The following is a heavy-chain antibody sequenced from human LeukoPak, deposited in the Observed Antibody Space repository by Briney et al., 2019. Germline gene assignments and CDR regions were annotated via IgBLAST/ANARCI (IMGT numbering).Heavy chain of an antibody. V-gene: IGHV3-64D*09. Sequence: GGSLTLSCSASGFSFSTSAMHWVRQAPAKELDIVSLISSNGGTTYYADSVKGRFTISRDNSKNTPYLQMSSLRAEDTAVYYCVKDHTDTPMPNYGMDVWGQGTTVTVSS. D-gene: IGHD5-18*01. CDR3: VKDHTDTPMPNYGMDV. CDR2: ISSNGGTT. CDR1: GFSFSTSA. J-gene: IGHJ6*02.